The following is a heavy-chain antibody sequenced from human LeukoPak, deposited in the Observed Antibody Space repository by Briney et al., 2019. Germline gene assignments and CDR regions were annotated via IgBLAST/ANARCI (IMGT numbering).Heavy chain of an antibody. J-gene: IGHJ4*02. CDR1: GGSFNSYA. Sequence: SVTVSCKASGGSFNSYAISWVRQAPGQGREWMGGIIPIFGRGNYAQKFQGRGTIKTDESTSKDYMELSSLRSEDTAVYYCAREPRGGNSDLTFDYWGQGTLVTVSS. CDR2: IIPIFGRG. D-gene: IGHD4-23*01. V-gene: IGHV1-69*05. CDR3: AREPRGGNSDLTFDY.